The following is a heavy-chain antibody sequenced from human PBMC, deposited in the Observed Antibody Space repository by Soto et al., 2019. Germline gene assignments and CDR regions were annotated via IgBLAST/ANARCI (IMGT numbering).Heavy chain of an antibody. CDR3: GPRGAVAPRGY. J-gene: IGHJ4*02. Sequence: SETLSLTCTVSGGSISSSSYYWGWIRQPPGKGLEWIGSIYYSGSTYYNPSLKSRVTISVDKSKNQFSLKLSSVTAADTAVYYCGPRGAVAPRGYWGQGTLVTVS. CDR1: GGSISSSSYY. D-gene: IGHD2-15*01. V-gene: IGHV4-39*07. CDR2: IYYSGST.